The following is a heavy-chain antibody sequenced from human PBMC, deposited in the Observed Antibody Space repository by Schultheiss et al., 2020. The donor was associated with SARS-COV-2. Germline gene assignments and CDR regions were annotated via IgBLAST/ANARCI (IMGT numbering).Heavy chain of an antibody. CDR2: IYHSGST. Sequence: SETLSLTCTVSGYSISSGYYWGWIRQPPGKGLEWIGSIYHSGSTYYNPSLKSRVTISVDTSKNQFSLKLSSVTAADTAVYYCARDIVGVGVRQRLGMDVWGQGTTVTVAS. V-gene: IGHV4-38-2*02. D-gene: IGHD1-1*01. J-gene: IGHJ6*02. CDR3: ARDIVGVGVRQRLGMDV. CDR1: GYSISSGYY.